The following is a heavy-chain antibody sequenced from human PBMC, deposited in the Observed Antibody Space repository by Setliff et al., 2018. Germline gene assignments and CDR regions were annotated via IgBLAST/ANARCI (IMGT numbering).Heavy chain of an antibody. CDR2: IYHSGST. V-gene: IGHV4-38-2*02. D-gene: IGHD1-1*01. CDR1: GYSISSGYY. Sequence: SETLSLTCTVSGYSISSGYYWGWIRQPPGKGLEWIGSIYHSGSTYYNSSLKSRVTISVDTSKNQFSLRLTSVTAADTAIYYCARVRNTQNGFFDYWSQGTLVTVSS. CDR3: ARVRNTQNGFFDY. J-gene: IGHJ4*02.